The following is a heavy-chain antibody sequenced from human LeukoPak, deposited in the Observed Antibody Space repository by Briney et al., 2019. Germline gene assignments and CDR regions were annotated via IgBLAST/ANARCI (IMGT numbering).Heavy chain of an antibody. J-gene: IGHJ3*02. V-gene: IGHV1-18*01. CDR3: ARTTTVVTRPHAFDI. D-gene: IGHD4-23*01. Sequence: ASVKVSCKTSGYAFTTYAMNWVRQAPGQGLEWMGWISAYNGNTNYAQKLQGRVTMTTDTSTSTAYMELRSLRSDDTAVYYCARTTTVVTRPHAFDIWGQGTMVTVSS. CDR2: ISAYNGNT. CDR1: GYAFTTYA.